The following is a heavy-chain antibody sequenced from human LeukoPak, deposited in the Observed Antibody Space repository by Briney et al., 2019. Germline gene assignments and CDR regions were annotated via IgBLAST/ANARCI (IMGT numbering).Heavy chain of an antibody. D-gene: IGHD3-22*01. CDR1: GYTFTSYG. J-gene: IGHJ4*02. V-gene: IGHV1-18*01. Sequence: ASVKVSCKASGYTFTSYGISWLRQAPGQGLEWMGWISAYNGNTNYAQKLQGRVTMTTDTSTSTAYMELRSLRSDDTAVYYCARGPYYYDSSGYYMYWGQGTLGTVSS. CDR2: ISAYNGNT. CDR3: ARGPYYYDSSGYYMY.